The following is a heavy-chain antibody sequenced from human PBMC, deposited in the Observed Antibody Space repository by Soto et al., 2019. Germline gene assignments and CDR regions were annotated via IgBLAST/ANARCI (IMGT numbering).Heavy chain of an antibody. Sequence: SETLSLTCTVSGGSISSGDYYWSWIRQHPGKGLEWIGYIYYSGSTNYNPSLKSRVTISVDTSKNQFSLKLSSVTAADTAVYYYARLGADFWSGSLEYYYYMDVWGKGTTVTVSS. V-gene: IGHV4-30-4*01. CDR3: ARLGADFWSGSLEYYYYMDV. J-gene: IGHJ6*03. CDR1: GGSISSGDYY. D-gene: IGHD3-3*01. CDR2: IYYSGST.